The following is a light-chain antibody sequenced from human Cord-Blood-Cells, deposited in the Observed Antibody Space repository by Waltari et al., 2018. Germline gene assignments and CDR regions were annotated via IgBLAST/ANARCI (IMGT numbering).Light chain of an antibody. V-gene: IGKV4-1*01. Sequence: DIVMTQSPDSLAVSLGERATINFNSSQSVLYSSNNKNYLAWYQQKPGQPPKLLIYWASTRESGVPDRFSGSGSGTDFTLTISSLQAEDVAVYYCQQYYSTPYTFGQGTKLEIK. J-gene: IGKJ2*01. CDR3: QQYYSTPYT. CDR1: QSVLYSSNNKNY. CDR2: WAS.